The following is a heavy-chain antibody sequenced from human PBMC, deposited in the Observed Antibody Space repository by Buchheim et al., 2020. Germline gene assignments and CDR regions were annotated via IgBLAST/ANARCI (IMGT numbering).Heavy chain of an antibody. J-gene: IGHJ4*02. Sequence: EVQLVESGGGLVQPGGSLRLSCAASGFTFSSYAMRWVRQAPGKGLEWVSGISDSGRTIYYADSVKGRFTISRDNSKNTLYLQMSSLRAEDTAIYYCAKVLSWTHFDYWGLGTL. CDR3: AKVLSWTHFDY. CDR2: ISDSGRTI. CDR1: GFTFSSYA. D-gene: IGHD3/OR15-3a*01. V-gene: IGHV3-23*04.